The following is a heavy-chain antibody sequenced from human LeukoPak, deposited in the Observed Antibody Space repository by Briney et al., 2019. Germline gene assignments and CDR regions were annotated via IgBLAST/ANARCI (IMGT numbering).Heavy chain of an antibody. J-gene: IGHJ3*02. Sequence: ASVEVSCKTSGYTFITYGISWVRQAPGQGLEWMGWITAYNGNTKYAQKLQDRVTMTTDTSTSTAYMELRSLRSDDTAVYYCARVNFDILTGYYIPHAFVIWGQGTMVTVSS. D-gene: IGHD3-9*01. CDR2: ITAYNGNT. V-gene: IGHV1-18*01. CDR1: GYTFITYG. CDR3: ARVNFDILTGYYIPHAFVI.